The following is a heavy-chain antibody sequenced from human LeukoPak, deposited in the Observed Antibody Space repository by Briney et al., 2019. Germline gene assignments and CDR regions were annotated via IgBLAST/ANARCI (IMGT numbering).Heavy chain of an antibody. CDR2: IYYSGST. J-gene: IGHJ5*02. Sequence: SETLSLTCTVSGGSISSYYWSWIRQPPGKGLERIGYIYYSGSTNYNPSLKSRVTISVDTSKNQFSLKLSSVTAADTAVYYCARCIGFGELWENWFDPWDQGTLVTVSS. CDR1: GGSISSYY. V-gene: IGHV4-59*08. CDR3: ARCIGFGELWENWFDP. D-gene: IGHD3-10*01.